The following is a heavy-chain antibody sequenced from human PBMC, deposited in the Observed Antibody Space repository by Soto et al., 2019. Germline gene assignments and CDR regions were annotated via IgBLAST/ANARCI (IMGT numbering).Heavy chain of an antibody. J-gene: IGHJ4*02. CDR2: ISAYNGNT. D-gene: IGHD2-15*01. CDR3: ARDHPVVVVAAHSGMRYYFEY. CDR1: GYTFTSYG. Sequence: GASVKVSCKASGYTFTSYGISWVRQAPGQGLEWMGWISAYNGNTNYAQKLQGRVTMTTDTSTSTAYMELRSLRSDDTAGYYCARDHPVVVVAAHSGMRYYFEYWSQGTLVTVSS. V-gene: IGHV1-18*01.